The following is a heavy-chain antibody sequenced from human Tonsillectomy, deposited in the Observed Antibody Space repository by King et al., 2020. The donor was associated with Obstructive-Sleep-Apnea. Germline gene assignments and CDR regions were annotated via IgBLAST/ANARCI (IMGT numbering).Heavy chain of an antibody. CDR1: GYSISSGYY. V-gene: IGHV4-38-2*02. J-gene: IGHJ4*02. CDR2: IFHSGST. Sequence: VQLQESGPGLVKPSETLSLTCTVSGYSISSGYYWGWIRQPAGKGLEWIGSIFHSGSTYYNPSLKSRVTISVDASKNQISLKLSSVTAADTAIYYCARVSFSYGSRCSYPFDYWAPGTLVTVSS. CDR3: ARVSFSYGSRCSYPFDY. D-gene: IGHD3-10*01.